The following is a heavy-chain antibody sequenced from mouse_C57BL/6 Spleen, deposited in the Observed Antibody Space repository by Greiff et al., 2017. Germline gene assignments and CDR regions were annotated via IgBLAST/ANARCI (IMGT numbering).Heavy chain of an antibody. CDR1: GFTFSSYA. V-gene: IGHV5-9-1*02. D-gene: IGHD2-5*01. CDR3: TRGNYSNNYYAMDY. Sequence: EVMLVESGEGLVKPGGSLKLSCAASGFTFSSYAMSWVRQTPEKRLEWVAYISSGGDYIYYADTVKGRFTISRDNARNTLYLQMSSLKSEDTAMYYCTRGNYSNNYYAMDYWGQGTSVTVSS. CDR2: ISSGGDYI. J-gene: IGHJ4*01.